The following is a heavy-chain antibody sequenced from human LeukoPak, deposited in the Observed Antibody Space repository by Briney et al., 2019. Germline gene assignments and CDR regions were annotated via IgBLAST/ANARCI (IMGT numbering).Heavy chain of an antibody. J-gene: IGHJ6*02. CDR3: ARGRHYYDSSGYYRGVYYYYYGMDV. CDR1: GGSFSGYY. V-gene: IGHV4-34*01. CDR2: INHSGST. D-gene: IGHD3-22*01. Sequence: SETLSLTCAVYGGSFSGYYWSWIRQPPGKGLEWIVEINHSGSTNYNPSLKSRVTISVDTSKNQFSLKLSSVTAADTAVYYCARGRHYYDSSGYYRGVYYYYYGMDVWGQGTTVTVSS.